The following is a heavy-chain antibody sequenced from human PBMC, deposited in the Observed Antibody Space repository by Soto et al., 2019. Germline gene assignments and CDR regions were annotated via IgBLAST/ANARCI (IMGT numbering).Heavy chain of an antibody. D-gene: IGHD1-1*01. CDR1: GYSFTSYW. CDR3: ASNKNWNYYYGMDV. CDR2: IDPSDSYT. V-gene: IGHV5-10-1*01. Sequence: PGESLKISCKGSGYSFTSYWISWVRQMPGKGLEWMGRIDPSDSYTKYSPSFQGHVTISADKSIGTAYLQWSSLKASDTAMYYCASNKNWNYYYGMDVWGQGTTVTVSS. J-gene: IGHJ6*02.